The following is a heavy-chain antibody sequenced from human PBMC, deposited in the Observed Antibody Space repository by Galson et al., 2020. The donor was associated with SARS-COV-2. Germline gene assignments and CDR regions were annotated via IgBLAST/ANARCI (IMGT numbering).Heavy chain of an antibody. Sequence: SETLSLTCTVSGGSFSSSSYYWGWLRQPPGQGREWIGSINSSGNTYYNPSLKSRVTISVDTSKNEFSLKRSSVTAADTAVYYRARLAPIGRKYGSGICTVSNGGQGTRVTGSS. V-gene: IGHV4-39*01. CDR1: GGSFSSSSYY. CDR2: INSSGNT. D-gene: IGHD3-10*01. CDR3: ARLAPIGRKYGSGICTVSN. J-gene: IGHJ4*02.